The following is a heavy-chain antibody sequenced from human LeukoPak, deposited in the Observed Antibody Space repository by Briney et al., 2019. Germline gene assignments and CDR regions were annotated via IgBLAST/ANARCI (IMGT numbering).Heavy chain of an antibody. CDR1: GFTFSSYA. CDR3: ARSDSNYVGVASAEYFQH. CDR2: ISGSGGST. J-gene: IGHJ1*01. D-gene: IGHD4-11*01. V-gene: IGHV3-23*01. Sequence: GGSLRLSCAASGFTFSSYAMSWVRQAPGKGLEWVSAISGSGGSTYYADSVKGRFTISRDNAKNSLYLQMNSLRAEDTAVYYCARSDSNYVGVASAEYFQHWGQGTLVTVSS.